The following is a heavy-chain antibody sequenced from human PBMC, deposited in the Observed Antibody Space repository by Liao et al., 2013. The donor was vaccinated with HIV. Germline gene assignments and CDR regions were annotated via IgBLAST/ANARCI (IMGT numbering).Heavy chain of an antibody. D-gene: IGHD3-3*01. CDR3: ARGPYYDFWSGYYPYYFDY. CDR2: VNHSGST. Sequence: QVQLQQWGAGRLKPSETLSLTCAVSGESLSDYYWSWIRQAPGKGLEWIGEVNHSGSTTYNPSLKSRVTISVDTSKNQFSLKLTSVTAADTAVYFCARGPYYDFWSGYYPYYFDYWGQGTLVTVSS. J-gene: IGHJ4*02. V-gene: IGHV4-34*02. CDR1: GESLSDYY.